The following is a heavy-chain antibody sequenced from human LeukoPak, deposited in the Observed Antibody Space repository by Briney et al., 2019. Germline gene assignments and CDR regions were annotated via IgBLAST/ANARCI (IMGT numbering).Heavy chain of an antibody. Sequence: GGSLRLSCAASGFTFSTYSLHWVRQAPGQGLEWVSSISGSSSHIFNADSMRGRFTISRDNAKNSLYLQMNSLRAEDTAVYYCATSPPAVRGVDNAFDIWGQGTMVTVSS. CDR3: ATSPPAVRGVDNAFDI. D-gene: IGHD3-10*01. CDR1: GFTFSTYS. V-gene: IGHV3-21*01. J-gene: IGHJ3*02. CDR2: ISGSSSHI.